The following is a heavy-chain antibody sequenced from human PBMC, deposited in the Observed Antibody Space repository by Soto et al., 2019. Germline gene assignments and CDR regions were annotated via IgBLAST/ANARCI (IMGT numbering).Heavy chain of an antibody. V-gene: IGHV4-59*01. CDR1: GGSISSYY. CDR3: ARVYYYGSGSRGFDY. J-gene: IGHJ4*02. D-gene: IGHD3-10*01. Sequence: SETLSLTCTVSGGSISSYYWSWIRQPPGKGLEWIGYIYYSGSTNYNPSLKSRVTISVDTSKNQFSLKLNSVTAADTSVYYCARVYYYGSGSRGFDYWGQGTLVTVSS. CDR2: IYYSGST.